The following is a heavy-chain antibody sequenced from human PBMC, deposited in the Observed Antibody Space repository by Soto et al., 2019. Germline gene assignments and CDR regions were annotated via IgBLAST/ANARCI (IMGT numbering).Heavy chain of an antibody. Sequence: QVLLVESGGGLVKPGGSMRLSCAASEFTFSDYYMSWIRQAPGMGLEWVSYISGSGNSIYYADSVKGRFTISRDNAKNSLYLQMNSLRVEDTAVYYCATLSTQFDRWGQGNLVTVSS. CDR1: EFTFSDYY. D-gene: IGHD1-1*01. CDR2: ISGSGNSI. J-gene: IGHJ5*02. V-gene: IGHV3-11*01. CDR3: ATLSTQFDR.